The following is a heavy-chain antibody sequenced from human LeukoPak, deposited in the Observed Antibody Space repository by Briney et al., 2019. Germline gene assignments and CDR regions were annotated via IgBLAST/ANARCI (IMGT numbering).Heavy chain of an antibody. CDR2: INHSGST. CDR1: GGSFSGYY. Sequence: PSETLSLTCAVYGGSFSGYYWSWIRQPPGKGLEWIGEINHSGSTNYNPSLKSRVTISVDTSKNQFSLKLSSVTAADTAVYYCARGPGVRFLEWLFGPRRMDVWGQGTTVTVSS. J-gene: IGHJ6*02. CDR3: ARGPGVRFLEWLFGPRRMDV. D-gene: IGHD3-3*01. V-gene: IGHV4-34*01.